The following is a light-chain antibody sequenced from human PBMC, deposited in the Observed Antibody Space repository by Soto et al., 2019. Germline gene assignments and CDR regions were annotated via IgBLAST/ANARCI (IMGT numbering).Light chain of an antibody. CDR2: KAS. V-gene: IGKV1-5*03. CDR1: QSIGDL. Sequence: DIQMTQSPSTLSASVEDRVTITRRASQSIGDLLAWYQQKPGEAPKVLIYKASYLESGVPSRFSGSGSGTEFTLTISSLQPEDLATYYCQHYSAFSVTFGQGAKVDIK. CDR3: QHYSAFSVT. J-gene: IGKJ1*01.